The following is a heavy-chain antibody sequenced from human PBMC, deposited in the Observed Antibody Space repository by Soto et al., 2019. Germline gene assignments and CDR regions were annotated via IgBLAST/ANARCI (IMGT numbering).Heavy chain of an antibody. D-gene: IGHD6-19*01. CDR3: ARDDYSSGPTGAFDI. Sequence: QVQLVQSGAEVKKPGASVKVSCKASGYTFTGYYMHWVRQAPGQGLEWMGWINPNSGGTNYAQKFQGRVTMTRDTSISTAYMELSRLRSDDTAVYYCARDDYSSGPTGAFDIWGQGTMVTVSS. J-gene: IGHJ3*02. CDR1: GYTFTGYY. V-gene: IGHV1-2*02. CDR2: INPNSGGT.